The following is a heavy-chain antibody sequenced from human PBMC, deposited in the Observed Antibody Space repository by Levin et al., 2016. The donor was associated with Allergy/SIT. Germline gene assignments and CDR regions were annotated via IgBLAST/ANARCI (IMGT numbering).Heavy chain of an antibody. CDR1: GGTFSSYA. V-gene: IGHV1-69*05. CDR2: IIPIFGTA. J-gene: IGHJ4*02. Sequence: SVKVSCKASGGTFSSYAISWVRQAPGQGLEWMGGIIPIFGTANYAQKFQGRVTITTDKSTSTAYMELSSLRSEDTAVYYCARDLENRGYFDYWGQGTLVTVSS. CDR3: ARDLENRGYFDY. D-gene: IGHD2/OR15-2a*01.